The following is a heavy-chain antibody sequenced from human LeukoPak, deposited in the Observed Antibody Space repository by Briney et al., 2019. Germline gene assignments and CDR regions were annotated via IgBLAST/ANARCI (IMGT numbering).Heavy chain of an antibody. J-gene: IGHJ6*02. CDR2: IYYSGST. V-gene: IGHV4-31*03. Sequence: SETLSLTCTVSGGSISSGGYSWSWIRQHPGKGLEWIGYIYYSGSTYYNPSLKSRVTISVDTSKNQFSLKLSSVTAADTAVYYCARTGGYGSGSPSYYYYGMDVWGQGTTVTVSS. D-gene: IGHD3-10*01. CDR1: GGSISSGGYS. CDR3: ARTGGYGSGSPSYYYYGMDV.